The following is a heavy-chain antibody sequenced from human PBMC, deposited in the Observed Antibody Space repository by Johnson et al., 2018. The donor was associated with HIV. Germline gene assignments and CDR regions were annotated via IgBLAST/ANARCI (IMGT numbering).Heavy chain of an antibody. CDR3: ARENSSGYHDAFDI. CDR2: ISWNSGKI. V-gene: IGHV3-13*01. J-gene: IGHJ3*02. Sequence: VQLVESGGGLVQPGGSLRLSCAASGFTFSSYDMHWVRQATGKGLEWVSTISWNSGKIDYADSVKGRFTISRDNSKNTLYLQMNSLTSEDTAFYYCARENSSGYHDAFDIWGQGTLVTVSS. CDR1: GFTFSSYD. D-gene: IGHD3-22*01.